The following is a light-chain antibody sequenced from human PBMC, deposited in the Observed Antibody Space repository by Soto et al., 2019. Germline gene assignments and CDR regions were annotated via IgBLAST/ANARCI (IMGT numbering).Light chain of an antibody. V-gene: IGKV3-20*01. CDR1: QSVSRNY. J-gene: IGKJ4*01. Sequence: EIVLTQSPGTLSLSPGGRATLSCRASQSVSRNYVAWYQQKPGQSPRLLIYGASNRASGIPDRFSGSGSGTDFTLTISRLEPEDFAVYYCQQYGSSPSSFGGGTKVDIK. CDR3: QQYGSSPSS. CDR2: GAS.